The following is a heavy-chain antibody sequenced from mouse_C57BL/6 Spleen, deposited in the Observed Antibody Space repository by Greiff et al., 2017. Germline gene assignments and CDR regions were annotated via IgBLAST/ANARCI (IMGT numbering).Heavy chain of an antibody. D-gene: IGHD1-1*01. V-gene: IGHV1-85*01. CDR1: GYTFTSYD. Sequence: VQLQQSGPELVKPGASVKLSCKASGYTFTSYDINWVKQRPGQGLEWIGWIYPRDGSTKYNEKFKGKATLTVDTSSSTAYMELHSLTSEDSAVYFCARGVLRSDWYFDVWGTGTTVTVSS. CDR2: IYPRDGST. CDR3: ARGVLRSDWYFDV. J-gene: IGHJ1*03.